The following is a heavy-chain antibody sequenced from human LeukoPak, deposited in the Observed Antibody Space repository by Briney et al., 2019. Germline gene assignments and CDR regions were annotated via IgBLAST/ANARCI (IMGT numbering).Heavy chain of an antibody. D-gene: IGHD2-2*01. V-gene: IGHV4-34*01. J-gene: IGHJ5*02. Sequence: PSGTLSLTCAVYGGSLSGYYWSWIRQPPGKGLEWIGDINHNGDTNYNPSLASRVTISIDTSKNQFSLKLRSVTAADTAVYYCARHLPGYSNTWPGPWGQGTLVTVSS. CDR2: INHNGDT. CDR1: GGSLSGYY. CDR3: ARHLPGYSNTWPGP.